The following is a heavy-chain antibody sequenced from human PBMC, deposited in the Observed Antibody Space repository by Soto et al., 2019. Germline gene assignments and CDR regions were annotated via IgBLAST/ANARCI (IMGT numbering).Heavy chain of an antibody. V-gene: IGHV1-69*13. CDR3: ARSSTSPGAFDI. Sequence: SVKVSCKASGCTFSSYAISWVRQAPGQGLEWMGGIIPIFGTANYAQKFQGRVTITADESTSTAYMELSSLRSEDTAVYYCARSSTSPGAFDIWGQGTMVTVSS. J-gene: IGHJ3*02. CDR1: GCTFSSYA. CDR2: IIPIFGTA. D-gene: IGHD2-2*01.